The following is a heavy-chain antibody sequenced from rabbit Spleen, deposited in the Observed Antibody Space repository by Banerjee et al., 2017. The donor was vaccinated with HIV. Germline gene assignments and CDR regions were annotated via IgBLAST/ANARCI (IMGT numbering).Heavy chain of an antibody. Sequence: QSLEESGGGLVQPGASLTLTCTASGFSFSSSYDMCWVRQAPGKGLEWIGCIYTGNNKNYYASWAKGRFTISKTSSTTVTLQMTSLTAADTATYFCARDTGTSFSTYSMDLWGPGTLVTAS. J-gene: IGHJ6*01. CDR1: GFSFSSSYD. V-gene: IGHV1S40*01. D-gene: IGHD8-1*01. CDR3: ARDTGTSFSTYSMDL. CDR2: IYTGNNKN.